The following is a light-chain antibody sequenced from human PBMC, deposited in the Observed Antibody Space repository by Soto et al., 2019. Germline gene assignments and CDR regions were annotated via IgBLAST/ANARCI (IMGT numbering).Light chain of an antibody. J-gene: IGKJ5*01. CDR3: QQYGSPPP. CDR1: EIINSGY. Sequence: ENQLTQSPATLSSSAGERATLFCRASEIINSGYLAWYQQQPGRAHRLLNYGASKRATGISDRCSGSASGKYFTLIINSLEHEDSAEYYCQQYGSPPPFGQGTRLDIK. CDR2: GAS. V-gene: IGKV3-20*01.